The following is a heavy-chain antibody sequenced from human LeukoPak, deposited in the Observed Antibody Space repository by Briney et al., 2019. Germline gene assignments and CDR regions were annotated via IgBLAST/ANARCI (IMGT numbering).Heavy chain of an antibody. CDR2: ISYDGSNK. D-gene: IGHD4-17*01. J-gene: IGHJ4*02. CDR1: GFTFSSYA. V-gene: IGHV3-30*04. Sequence: GGSLRLSCEASGFTFSSYAMHWVRQAPGKGLEWVAVISYDGSNKYYADSVKGRFTISRDNSKNTLYLQMSSLRAEDTTVYYCARDLENGDYVGLGGYWGQGTLVTVSS. CDR3: ARDLENGDYVGLGGY.